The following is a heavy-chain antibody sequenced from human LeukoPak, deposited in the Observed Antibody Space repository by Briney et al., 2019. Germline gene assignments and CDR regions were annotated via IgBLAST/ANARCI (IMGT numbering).Heavy chain of an antibody. CDR1: GFTFDDYA. J-gene: IGHJ4*02. CDR3: AKDSQWLVSGGSGYFDY. D-gene: IGHD6-19*01. V-gene: IGHV3-9*01. Sequence: SLRLSCAASGFTFDDYAMHWVRQAPGKGLEWVSGISWNSGSIGYADSVKGRFTISRDNAKDSLYLQMNSLRAEDTALYYCAKDSQWLVSGGSGYFDYWGQGTLVTVSS. CDR2: ISWNSGSI.